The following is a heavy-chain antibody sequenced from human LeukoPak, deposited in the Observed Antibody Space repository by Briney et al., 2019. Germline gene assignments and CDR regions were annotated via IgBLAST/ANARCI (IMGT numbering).Heavy chain of an antibody. CDR3: ARGGGPVAPSFGY. D-gene: IGHD2-15*01. Sequence: ASVRVSCKASGYSFTGYYMHWVRQAPGQGLEWMGWINPNSGGTNYGEKFQGRVTMTRDTSISTAYMELSRLRSDDTAVYYCARGGGPVAPSFGYWGQGTLVTVSS. CDR2: INPNSGGT. V-gene: IGHV1-2*02. J-gene: IGHJ4*02. CDR1: GYSFTGYY.